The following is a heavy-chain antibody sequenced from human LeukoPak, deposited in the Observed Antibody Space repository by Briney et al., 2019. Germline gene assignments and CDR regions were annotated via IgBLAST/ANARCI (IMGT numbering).Heavy chain of an antibody. J-gene: IGHJ4*02. CDR1: GFTFSSYW. V-gene: IGHV3-7*01. CDR3: ARDRGHSSGWFRFDY. D-gene: IGHD6-19*01. CDR2: IKQDGSEK. Sequence: PGGSLRLSCAASGFTFSSYWMSWVRQAPGKGLEWVANIKQDGSEKYYVDSVKGRFTISRDNAKNSLYLQMSSLRAEDTAVYYRARDRGHSSGWFRFDYWGQGTLVTVSS.